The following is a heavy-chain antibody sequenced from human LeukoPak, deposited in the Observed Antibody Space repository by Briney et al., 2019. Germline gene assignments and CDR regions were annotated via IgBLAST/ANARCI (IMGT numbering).Heavy chain of an antibody. CDR2: IIPILGIA. CDR3: ARPPFHGDYVGDWYFDL. D-gene: IGHD4-17*01. J-gene: IGHJ2*01. V-gene: IGHV1-69*04. CDR1: GGTFSSYA. Sequence: ASVKVSCKASGGTFSSYAISWVRQAPGQGLEWMGRIIPILGIANYAQKFQGRVTITADKSTSTAYMELSSLRSEDTAVYYCARPPFHGDYVGDWYFDLWGRGTLVTVSS.